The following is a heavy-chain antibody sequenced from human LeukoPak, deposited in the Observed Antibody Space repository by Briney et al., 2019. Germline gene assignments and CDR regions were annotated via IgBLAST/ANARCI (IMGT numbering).Heavy chain of an antibody. CDR2: INPNSANT. CDR3: ARAPIWGGMVTYYYMDV. CDR1: GYTFTGYY. D-gene: IGHD3-16*01. J-gene: IGHJ6*03. V-gene: IGHV1-8*02. Sequence: ASVKVSCKASGYTFTGYYMHWVRQAPGQGLEGMGWINPNSANTGYAQKFQGRVTMTRNTSISTADMELRSLISEDTAVYYCARAPIWGGMVTYYYMDVWGKGTTVTIS.